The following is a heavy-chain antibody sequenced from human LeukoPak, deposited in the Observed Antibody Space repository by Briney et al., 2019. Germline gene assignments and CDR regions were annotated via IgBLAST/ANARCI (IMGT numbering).Heavy chain of an antibody. CDR3: ARAPSERADNALDI. V-gene: IGHV3-66*01. Sequence: RGSSRLSCTASGFTVSTNYMNWVRQAPGEGLEWVSVLHSGGSTYYADSVQGRFTISRDNSKNTLYLQMNSLRAEDTGVYYCARAPSERADNALDIWGQGRKVAVSS. CDR1: GFTVSTNY. J-gene: IGHJ3*02. D-gene: IGHD1-14*01. CDR2: LHSGGST.